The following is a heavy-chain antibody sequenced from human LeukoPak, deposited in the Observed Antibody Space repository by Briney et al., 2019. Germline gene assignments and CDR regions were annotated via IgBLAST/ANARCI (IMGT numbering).Heavy chain of an antibody. Sequence: SETLSLTCTVSGGSISSGSYYWSWIRQPAGKGLEWIGRIYTSGSTNYNPSLKSRVTISVDTSKNQFSLKLSSVTAADTAVYYCAREGLGGYSYSRFDYWGQGTLVTVSS. J-gene: IGHJ4*02. D-gene: IGHD5-18*01. CDR1: GGSISSGSYY. CDR3: AREGLGGYSYSRFDY. V-gene: IGHV4-61*02. CDR2: IYTSGST.